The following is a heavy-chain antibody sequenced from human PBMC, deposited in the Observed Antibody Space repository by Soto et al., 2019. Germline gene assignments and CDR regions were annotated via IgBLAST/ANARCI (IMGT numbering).Heavy chain of an antibody. D-gene: IGHD6-19*01. CDR2: INHSGST. CDR1: GGSFSGYY. V-gene: IGHV4-34*01. CDR3: ARANDSSGPLGDY. Sequence: SETLSLTCAVYGGSFSGYYWTWIRQPPGKGLEWIGEINHSGSTNYNPSLKSRVTISVDTSKNQFSLTLSSVTAADTAVFYCARANDSSGPLGDYWGQGTLVTVSS. J-gene: IGHJ4*02.